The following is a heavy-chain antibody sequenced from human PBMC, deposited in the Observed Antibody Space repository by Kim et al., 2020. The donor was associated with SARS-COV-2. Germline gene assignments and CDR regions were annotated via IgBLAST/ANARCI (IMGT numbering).Heavy chain of an antibody. CDR3: VEGAWLDY. CDR2: DDNS. V-gene: IGHV3-23*01. D-gene: IGHD3-3*01. Sequence: DDNSYYAESVRGRFTVSRDSATNTLYLQMNDLRIDDTAVYYCVEGAWLDYWGPGTLVTVSS. J-gene: IGHJ4*02.